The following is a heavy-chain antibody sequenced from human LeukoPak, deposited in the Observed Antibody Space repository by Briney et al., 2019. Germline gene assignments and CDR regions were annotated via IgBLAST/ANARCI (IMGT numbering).Heavy chain of an antibody. V-gene: IGHV4-59*01. CDR1: GGSISSYY. J-gene: IGHJ6*04. Sequence: PSETLSLTCTVSGGSISSYYWSWIRQPPGKGLEWIGYIYYSGSTNYNPSLKSRVTISVDTSKNQFSLKLSSVTAADTAVYYCARDTYNWNDDAVDYYYYGMDVWGKGTTVTVSS. D-gene: IGHD1-1*01. CDR2: IYYSGST. CDR3: ARDTYNWNDDAVDYYYYGMDV.